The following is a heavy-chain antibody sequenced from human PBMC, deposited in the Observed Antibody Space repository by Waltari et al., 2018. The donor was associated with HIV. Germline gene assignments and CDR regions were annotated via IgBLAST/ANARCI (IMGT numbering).Heavy chain of an antibody. CDR2: VYYTGNT. J-gene: IGHJ6*02. D-gene: IGHD2-15*01. Sequence: QVHLQESGPGLVKPSETLSLTCTVSGGSISSFHYSWIRQPPGQGLEWIGYVYYTGNTDYNPSLKSRVTISVDTSKNKFSRKRSSVTAADTAVYYWAKWAGGGFYWDGMDVWGQGTTVTVSS. CDR1: GGSISSFH. CDR3: AKWAGGGFYWDGMDV. V-gene: IGHV4-59*01.